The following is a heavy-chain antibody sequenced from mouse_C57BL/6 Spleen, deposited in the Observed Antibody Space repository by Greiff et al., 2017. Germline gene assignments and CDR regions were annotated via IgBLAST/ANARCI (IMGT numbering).Heavy chain of an antibody. D-gene: IGHD2-4*01. V-gene: IGHV2-4*01. CDR3: AKNNHDSWYAMDY. CDR2: LWSGGST. Sequence: QVQLQQSGPGLVQPSQSLSITCTVSGFSLTSYGVHWVRQPPGKGLEWLGVLWSGGSTDYNAAFISRLSISKDNSKSQIFFKMNSLQADDTAIYYCAKNNHDSWYAMDYWGQGTSVTVSS. CDR1: GFSLTSYG. J-gene: IGHJ4*01.